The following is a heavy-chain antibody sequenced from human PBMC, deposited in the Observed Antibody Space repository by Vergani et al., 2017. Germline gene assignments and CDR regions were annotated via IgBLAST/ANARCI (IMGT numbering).Heavy chain of an antibody. J-gene: IGHJ4*02. D-gene: IGHD2/OR15-2a*01. CDR1: GGSFSGYY. CDR3: ARGVFRRPFFDY. Sequence: QVQLQRWGAGLLKPSETLSLTCAVYGGSFSGYYWSWIRQPPGKGLEWIGEINHSGSTNYNPSLKSRVTISVDTSKNQFSLKLSSVTAADTAVYYCARGVFRRPFFDYWGQGTLVTVSS. CDR2: INHSGST. V-gene: IGHV4-34*01.